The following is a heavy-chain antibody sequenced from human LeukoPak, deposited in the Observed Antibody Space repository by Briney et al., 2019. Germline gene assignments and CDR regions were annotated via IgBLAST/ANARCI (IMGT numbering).Heavy chain of an antibody. D-gene: IGHD5-18*01. V-gene: IGHV1-2*02. J-gene: IGHJ4*02. CDR1: GYTFTGYY. CDR3: ARGTGEGYSYGRYYFDY. CDR2: INPNSGGT. Sequence: ASVKVSCKASGYTFTGYYMHWVRQAPGQGLEWMGWINPNSGGTNYAQKFQGRVTLTRDTSISTAYMELSRLRSDDTAVYYCARGTGEGYSYGRYYFDYWGQGTLVTVSS.